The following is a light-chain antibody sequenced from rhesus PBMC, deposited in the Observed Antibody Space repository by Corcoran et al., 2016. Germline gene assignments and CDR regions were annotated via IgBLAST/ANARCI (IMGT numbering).Light chain of an antibody. V-gene: IGKV1-28*03. CDR2: AAS. CDR1: QGISGF. CDR3: LQHNSYPWT. J-gene: IGKJ1*01. Sequence: DIQMTQSPSSLSASVGDTVTITCRPSQGISGFLNWFQQKPGKAPKLLIYAASSLESGVPPRFSGNGSRTDFPLTIRTLQPEDFAVYYCLQHNSYPWTFGQGTKVDIK.